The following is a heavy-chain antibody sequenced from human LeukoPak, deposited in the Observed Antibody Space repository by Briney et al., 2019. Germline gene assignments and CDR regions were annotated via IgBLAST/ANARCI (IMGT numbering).Heavy chain of an antibody. CDR1: GFTFSSYA. CDR3: AREGDSSSSYFDY. J-gene: IGHJ4*02. CDR2: ISYDGSNK. Sequence: PGGSLRLSCAASGFTFSSYAMHWVRQAPGKGLEWVAVISYDGSNKYYADSVKGRFTISRDNSKNTLYLQMNSLRAEDTAVYYCAREGDSSSSYFDYWGQGTLVTVSS. V-gene: IGHV3-30-3*01. D-gene: IGHD6-6*01.